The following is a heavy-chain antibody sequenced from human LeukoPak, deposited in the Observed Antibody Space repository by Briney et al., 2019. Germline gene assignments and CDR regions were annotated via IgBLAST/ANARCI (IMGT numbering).Heavy chain of an antibody. CDR2: IYYSGST. D-gene: IGHD2-2*01. Sequence: ASETLSLTCTVSGGSISSGGYYWSWIRQHPGKGLEWIGYIYYSGSTYYNPSLKSRFTISVYTSKNQFSLKLSSVTAADTAVYYCARGNIVVVPAAMQPDYYYYYGMDVWGQGTPVTVSS. V-gene: IGHV4-31*03. J-gene: IGHJ6*02. CDR3: ARGNIVVVPAAMQPDYYYYYGMDV. CDR1: GGSISSGGYY.